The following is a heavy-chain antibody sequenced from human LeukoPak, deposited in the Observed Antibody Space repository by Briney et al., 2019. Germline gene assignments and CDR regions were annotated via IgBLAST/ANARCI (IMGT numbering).Heavy chain of an antibody. V-gene: IGHV4-4*07. D-gene: IGHD1-26*01. CDR3: ATGDRWEVLLAY. J-gene: IGHJ4*02. CDR1: GGSISSYY. Sequence: SETLSLTCTVSGGSISSYYWSWIRQPAGKGLEWIGRIYTSGSTNYNASLKSRVSMSVDTSKNQFSLKLSSVTAADTAVYYCATGDRWEVLLAYWGQGSRVTVSS. CDR2: IYTSGST.